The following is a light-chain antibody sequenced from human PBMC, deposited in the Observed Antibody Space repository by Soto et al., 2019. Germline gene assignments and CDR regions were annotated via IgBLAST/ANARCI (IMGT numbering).Light chain of an antibody. CDR3: QKSYSSPFT. CDR2: GAS. J-gene: IGKJ3*01. V-gene: IGKV1-27*01. CDR1: RDIANY. Sequence: DIQMTQSPSSLSASVGDRVTITCRASRDIANYLAWYQQKPGKVPQLLIYGASTLQSGVPSRFSGSGSGTDVTLTICSLQPYDVATYYCQKSYSSPFTFGPGTKVNIK.